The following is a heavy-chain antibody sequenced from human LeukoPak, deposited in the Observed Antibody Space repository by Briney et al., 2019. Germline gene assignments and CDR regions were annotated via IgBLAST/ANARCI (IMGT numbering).Heavy chain of an antibody. Sequence: GASVKVSCKASGYTFTGYYMHWVRQAPGQGLEWMGWINPNSGGTNYAQKFQGRVTMTRDTSISTAYMELSRLRSDDTAVYYCARAPAAGYNWFHPGGRETLVPASS. J-gene: IGHJ5*02. CDR2: INPNSGGT. D-gene: IGHD6-13*01. CDR3: ARAPAAGYNWFHP. CDR1: GYTFTGYY. V-gene: IGHV1-2*02.